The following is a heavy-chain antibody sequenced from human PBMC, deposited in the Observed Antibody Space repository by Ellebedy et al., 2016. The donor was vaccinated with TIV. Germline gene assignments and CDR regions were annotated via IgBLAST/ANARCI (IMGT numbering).Heavy chain of an antibody. J-gene: IGHJ4*02. Sequence: PGGSLRLSCAASGFTFYRNAMHWVRRAPGKGLEWLPVISSDGNNKFYADSVKGRFTVSRDNSKTTLFVEMTSLRVEDTGVYYCARYGVGSGLDYWGQGTLVTVSS. V-gene: IGHV3-30-3*01. D-gene: IGHD6-19*01. CDR1: GFTFYRNA. CDR3: ARYGVGSGLDY. CDR2: ISSDGNNK.